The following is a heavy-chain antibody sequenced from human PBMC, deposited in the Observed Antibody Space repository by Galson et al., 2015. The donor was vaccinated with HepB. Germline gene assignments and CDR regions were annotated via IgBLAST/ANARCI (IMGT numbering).Heavy chain of an antibody. CDR3: ARTLGYCSSTSCYGEGWFDP. Sequence: SVKVSCKASGYTFTSYAMHWVRQAPGQRLEWMRWINAGNGNTEYSQKFQGRVTITRDTSASTAYMELSSLRSEDTAVYYCARTLGYCSSTSCYGEGWFDPWGQGTLVTVSS. V-gene: IGHV1-3*01. CDR1: GYTFTSYA. J-gene: IGHJ5*02. CDR2: INAGNGNT. D-gene: IGHD2-2*01.